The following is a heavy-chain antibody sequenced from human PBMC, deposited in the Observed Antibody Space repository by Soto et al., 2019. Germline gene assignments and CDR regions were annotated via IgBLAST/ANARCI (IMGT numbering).Heavy chain of an antibody. Sequence: ASVKVSCKTSGYIFRNYGISWVRQAPGQGLEWMGWITAFNGKINYAQKFQGRVTMTTDKFTGTAYMELTGLRSDDTAVYYCAGDPDSHYNDSHASSYPWGQGTLVTVS. CDR1: GYIFRNYG. V-gene: IGHV1-18*01. CDR2: ITAFNGKI. J-gene: IGHJ5*02. D-gene: IGHD4-4*01. CDR3: AGDPDSHYNDSHASSYP.